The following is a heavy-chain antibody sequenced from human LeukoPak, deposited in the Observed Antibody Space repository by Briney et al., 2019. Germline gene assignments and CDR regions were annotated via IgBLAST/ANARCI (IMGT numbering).Heavy chain of an antibody. CDR3: ASSSWYEDYFDY. Sequence: SVKVSCKASGGTFSSYAISWVRQAPGQGLEWMGRIIPILGIANYAQKFQGRVTITADKSTSTAYMELSSLRSEDTAVYYCASSSWYEDYFDYWGQGTLVTVSS. CDR2: IIPILGIA. V-gene: IGHV1-69*04. J-gene: IGHJ4*02. D-gene: IGHD6-13*01. CDR1: GGTFSSYA.